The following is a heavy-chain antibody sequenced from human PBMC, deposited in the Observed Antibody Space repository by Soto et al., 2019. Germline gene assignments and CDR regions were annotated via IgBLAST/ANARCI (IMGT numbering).Heavy chain of an antibody. CDR2: IWYDGSNK. Sequence: GGSLRLSCAASGFTFSSYVMHWVRQAPGKGLEWVAAIWYDGSNKYYADSVKGRFTISRDNSKNTLYLQMNSLRAEDAADYFCAKVLHGSYAMDVWGQGTSVTVSS. CDR1: GFTFSSYV. CDR3: AKVLHGSYAMDV. J-gene: IGHJ6*02. V-gene: IGHV3-33*06.